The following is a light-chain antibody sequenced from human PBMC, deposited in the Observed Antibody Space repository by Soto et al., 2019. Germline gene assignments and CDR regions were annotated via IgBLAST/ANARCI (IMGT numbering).Light chain of an antibody. J-gene: IGKJ2*01. Sequence: IQMTQSPSPLSASVGGRVTITCRASQRISNYLNWYQHKPGKAPELLIYAASSLQSGVPSRFSGGGSGTDFALTISSLQPQDFGTYYCQQSYSPPYTFGQGTKMEIK. CDR2: AAS. CDR3: QQSYSPPYT. CDR1: QRISNY. V-gene: IGKV1-39*01.